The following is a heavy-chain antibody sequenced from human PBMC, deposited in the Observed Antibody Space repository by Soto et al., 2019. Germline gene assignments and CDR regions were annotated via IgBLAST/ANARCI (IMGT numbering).Heavy chain of an antibody. V-gene: IGHV4-59*12. D-gene: IGHD3-22*01. Sequence: SETLSLTCTVSGGSISSYYWSWIRQPPGKGLEWIGHLYYSGATYYNPSLKSRVTISEDRSKNQISLNLTSVSAADTAVYYCGRDDYDRGDFFANWGQGTLVTVS. CDR3: GRDDYDRGDFFAN. CDR2: LYYSGAT. CDR1: GGSISSYY. J-gene: IGHJ4*02.